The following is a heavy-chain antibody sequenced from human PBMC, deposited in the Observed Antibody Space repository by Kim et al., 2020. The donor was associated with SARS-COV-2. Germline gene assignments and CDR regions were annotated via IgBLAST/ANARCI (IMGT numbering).Heavy chain of an antibody. CDR2: INPSSGRS. J-gene: IGHJ5*01. Sequence: ASVKVSCKASGYTFNSYYMHWVRQAPGQGLEWMGLINPSSGRSEYAQKFQGRVTMTRDTSTSTVYMELSSLRSWDTAVYYCARGAAAAVFRGWVDSWGQGTLVTFSS. V-gene: IGHV1-46*02. D-gene: IGHD6-13*01. CDR1: GYTFNSYY. CDR3: ARGAAAAVFRGWVDS.